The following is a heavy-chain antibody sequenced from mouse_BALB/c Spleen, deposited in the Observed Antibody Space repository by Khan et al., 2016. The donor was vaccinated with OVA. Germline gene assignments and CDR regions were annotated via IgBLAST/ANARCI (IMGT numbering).Heavy chain of an antibody. CDR2: ISSGGST. CDR3: AREAYRYDEYYFDY. J-gene: IGHJ2*01. V-gene: IGHV5-6-5*01. D-gene: IGHD2-14*01. CDR1: GFTFSSYV. Sequence: VELVESGGSSVKPGGSLKLSCAVSGFTFSSYVMSWVRQTPEKRLEWVASISSGGSTYYPDSVKGRFTISRDNDRNIVNLQMSSLRSEYMAIYYCAREAYRYDEYYFDYWGQGTTLTVSS.